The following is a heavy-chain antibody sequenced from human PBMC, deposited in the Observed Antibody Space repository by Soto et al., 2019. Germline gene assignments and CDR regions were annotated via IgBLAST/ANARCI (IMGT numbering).Heavy chain of an antibody. Sequence: QVQLVQFGAEVKKPGSSVKVSCKASGGTFSSYAISWVRQAPGQGLEWMGGIIPIFATANYAQKFQGRVMITVDESTSTAYMELSSLRSEDTAVYYCARSVSFGYQLLKRGMDVWGQGTTVTGSS. CDR2: IIPIFATA. V-gene: IGHV1-69*01. CDR3: ARSVSFGYQLLKRGMDV. D-gene: IGHD2-2*01. CDR1: GGTFSSYA. J-gene: IGHJ6*02.